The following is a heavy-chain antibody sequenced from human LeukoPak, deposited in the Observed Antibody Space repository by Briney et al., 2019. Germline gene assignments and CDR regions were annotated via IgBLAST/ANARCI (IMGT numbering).Heavy chain of an antibody. D-gene: IGHD3-16*02. V-gene: IGHV1-46*01. Sequence: ASVKVSCKASGYTFTSYYMHWVRQAPGQGLEWMGIINPSGGSTSYAQKFQGRVTMTRDTSTSTVYMELSSLRSEDTAVYYCARASYVWGSYRYVPNNQGYYFDYWGQGTLVTVSS. CDR1: GYTFTSYY. J-gene: IGHJ4*02. CDR3: ARASYVWGSYRYVPNNQGYYFDY. CDR2: INPSGGST.